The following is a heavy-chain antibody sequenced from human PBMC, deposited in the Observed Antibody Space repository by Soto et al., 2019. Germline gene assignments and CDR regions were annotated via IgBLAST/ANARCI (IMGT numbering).Heavy chain of an antibody. CDR3: SRAHVETAMGNFDY. CDR1: GGSISSSNW. Sequence: QVQLQESGPGLVKPSGTLSLTCAVSGGSISSSNWWSWVRQPPGKGLEWIGEIYHSGSTNYNPSLQRRVTIAVDKSQTRFPLKLSSVTAADKAVYYCSRAHVETAMGNFDYWGQGTLVTVSS. J-gene: IGHJ4*02. D-gene: IGHD5-18*01. V-gene: IGHV4-4*02. CDR2: IYHSGST.